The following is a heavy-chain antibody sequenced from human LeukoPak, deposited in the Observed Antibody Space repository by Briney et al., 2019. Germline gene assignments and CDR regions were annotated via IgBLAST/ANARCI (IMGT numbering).Heavy chain of an antibody. D-gene: IGHD2-2*01. Sequence: SETLSLTGTVSGGSISSYYWIWIRQPPGKGLEWIRYIYYRGRTNYNPSLKSRVTISVDTSKNQFSLQLSSVTAADTAVYYCARVLGCSTTSCYAAYIDSWGQGTLVTVSS. J-gene: IGHJ4*02. CDR1: GGSISSYY. CDR2: IYYRGRT. V-gene: IGHV4-59*01. CDR3: ARVLGCSTTSCYAAYIDS.